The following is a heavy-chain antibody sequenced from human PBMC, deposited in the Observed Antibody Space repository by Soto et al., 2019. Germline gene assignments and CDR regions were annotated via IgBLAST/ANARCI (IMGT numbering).Heavy chain of an antibody. CDR2: ISGYNGYT. Sequence: QVQLVQSGAEVRRPGASVRISCKTSGYNFNTYGIIWVRQAPGQGLEWMGWISGYNGYTKYAESLEDRVTMSTDTSTTTAFLVLRSLRSGDTALYFCARDRDYSHTDADIDYWGQGTLVSVSS. D-gene: IGHD3-22*01. CDR3: ARDRDYSHTDADIDY. CDR1: GYNFNTYG. J-gene: IGHJ4*02. V-gene: IGHV1-18*01.